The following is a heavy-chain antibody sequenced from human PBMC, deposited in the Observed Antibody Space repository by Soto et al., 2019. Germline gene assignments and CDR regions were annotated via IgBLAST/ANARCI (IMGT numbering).Heavy chain of an antibody. V-gene: IGHV1-69*02. D-gene: IGHD2-8*02. CDR1: EGTFSSYT. J-gene: IGHJ4*02. Sequence: SVKVSCKASEGTFSSYTISWVRQAPGQGLEWMGRIIPILGIANYAQKLQGRVTITADKSTSTAYMELSRLRSEEKAVYYCARVVTQGGVYYFDYWGQGTLVTVSS. CDR3: ARVVTQGGVYYFDY. CDR2: IIPILGIA.